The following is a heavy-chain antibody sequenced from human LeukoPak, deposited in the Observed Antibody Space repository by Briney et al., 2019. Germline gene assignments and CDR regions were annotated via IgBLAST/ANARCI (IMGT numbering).Heavy chain of an antibody. Sequence: PGGSLRLSCAASGFTFSSYSMNWVRQAPGKGLEWVSYISSSSSTIYYADSVKGRFTISRDNAKNSLYLQMNSLRAEDTAVYYCARDFSSGSYYGDYFFDCWGQGTLVTVSS. CDR1: GFTFSSYS. CDR3: ARDFSSGSYYGDYFFDC. CDR2: ISSSSSTI. D-gene: IGHD1-26*01. V-gene: IGHV3-48*01. J-gene: IGHJ4*02.